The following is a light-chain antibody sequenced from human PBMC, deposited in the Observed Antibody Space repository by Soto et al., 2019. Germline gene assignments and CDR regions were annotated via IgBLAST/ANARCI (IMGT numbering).Light chain of an antibody. J-gene: IGLJ2*01. CDR1: RSDIGGFNY. V-gene: IGLV2-14*01. Sequence: QSVLTQPASVSGSPGQSITFSCTGTRSDIGGFNYVSWYQQYPGKAPKLIIYEVSKRPSGISDRFSGSKFDNTASLTSSGLQAEDEALYYCNSDTTARSVIFGGGTQLTVL. CDR2: EVS. CDR3: NSDTTARSVI.